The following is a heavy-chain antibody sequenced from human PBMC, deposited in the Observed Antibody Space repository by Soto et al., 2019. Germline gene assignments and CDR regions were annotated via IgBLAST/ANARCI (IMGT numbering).Heavy chain of an antibody. CDR3: DRDTTAMAQGYYGMDV. J-gene: IGHJ6*02. CDR1: GGSISSGDYY. V-gene: IGHV4-30-4*01. D-gene: IGHD5-18*01. CDR2: IYYSGST. Sequence: QVQLQESGPGLVKPSQTLSLTCTVSGGSISSGDYYWSWIRQPPGKGLEWIGYIYYSGSTYYNPSLKSRVTISVDTAKNQISLKLSSVTAADTAVYYCDRDTTAMAQGYYGMDVWGQGTTVTVSS.